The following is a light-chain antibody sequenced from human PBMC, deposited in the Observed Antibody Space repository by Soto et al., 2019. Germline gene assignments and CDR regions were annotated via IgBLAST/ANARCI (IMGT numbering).Light chain of an antibody. Sequence: VLTQSPGALSLSPGEGVTLSCRASQNIRGNELAWYRQKRGQAPRLLMYGGSTRADGIPDRFSGRGTGTNFTLTISSLEPEDSAVYYCQDYGTSHPWTFGQGTKLEIK. CDR1: QNIRGNE. V-gene: IGKV3-20*01. CDR2: GGS. J-gene: IGKJ1*01. CDR3: QDYGTSHPWT.